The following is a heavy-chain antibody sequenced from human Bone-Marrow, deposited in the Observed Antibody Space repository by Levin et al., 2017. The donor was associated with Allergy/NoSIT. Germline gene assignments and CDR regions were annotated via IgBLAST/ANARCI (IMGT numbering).Heavy chain of an antibody. CDR1: GFTVSSNC. V-gene: IGHV3-53*01. CDR2: IFRGGST. CDR3: ARYDIAAATAYYFDY. Sequence: GGSLRLSCAASGFTVSSNCMSWVRQAPGKGLEWVSVIFRGGSTYYADSVKGRFTISRDDSKNTLYLQMNSLRAEDTAVYYCARYDIAAATAYYFDYWGQGTLVTVSS. D-gene: IGHD6-13*01. J-gene: IGHJ4*02.